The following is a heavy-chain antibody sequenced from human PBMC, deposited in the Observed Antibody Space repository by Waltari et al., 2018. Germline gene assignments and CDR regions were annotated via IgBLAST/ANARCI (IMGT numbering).Heavy chain of an antibody. J-gene: IGHJ4*02. D-gene: IGHD2-15*01. CDR3: ARRRLGYCSGGSCSSYFDY. CDR1: GYSFTSYW. CDR2: IYPGDSDT. V-gene: IGHV5-51*03. Sequence: EVQLVQSGAEVKTPGEALKISCKGSGYSFTSYWLGWVRQMPGKGLEWMGIIYPGDSDTRYSPSFQGQVTISADKSISTAYLQWSSLKASDTAMYYCARRRLGYCSGGSCSSYFDYWGQGTLVTVSS.